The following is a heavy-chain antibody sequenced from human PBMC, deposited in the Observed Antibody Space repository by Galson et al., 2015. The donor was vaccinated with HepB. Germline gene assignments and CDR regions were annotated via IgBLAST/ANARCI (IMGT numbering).Heavy chain of an antibody. CDR3: ARDLAPRGIAVAGGDAFDI. V-gene: IGHV3-21*01. CDR1: GFTFSSYS. J-gene: IGHJ3*02. CDR2: ISSSSSYI. Sequence: SLRLSCAASGFTFSSYSMNWVRQAPGKGLEWVSSISSSSSYIYYADSVKGRFTISRDNAKNSLYLQMNSLRAEDTAVYYCARDLAPRGIAVAGGDAFDIWGQGTMVTVSS. D-gene: IGHD6-19*01.